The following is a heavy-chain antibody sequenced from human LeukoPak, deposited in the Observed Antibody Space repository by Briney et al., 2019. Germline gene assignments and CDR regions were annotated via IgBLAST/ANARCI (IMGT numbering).Heavy chain of an antibody. V-gene: IGHV1-18*01. CDR1: GYTFISYG. J-gene: IGHJ6*03. CDR3: ARAGNGWDPLQYSYFYLDV. D-gene: IGHD1-26*01. CDR2: ISGYNGNT. Sequence: ASVKVSCKAFGYTFISYGMSWVRQAPGRGLEWMGWISGYNGNTNYAQKLQGRVTMTTDTSTSTAYMELRSLRSDGTAVYYCARAGNGWDPLQYSYFYLDVWGKGTTVTVSS.